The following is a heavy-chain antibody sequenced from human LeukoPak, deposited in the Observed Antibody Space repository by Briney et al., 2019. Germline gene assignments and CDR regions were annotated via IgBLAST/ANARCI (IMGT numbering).Heavy chain of an antibody. V-gene: IGHV6-1*01. CDR3: AREVRNYYDSSGYYSLGY. D-gene: IGHD3-22*01. CDR2: TYYRSKWYN. Sequence: SQTLSLTCAISGDSFSSDSAAWNWIRQSPSRGLEWLGRTYYRSKWYNDYVVSVKSRITINPDTSKNQFSLQLNSVTPEDTAVYYCAREVRNYYDSSGYYSLGYWGQGTLVTVSS. J-gene: IGHJ4*02. CDR1: GDSFSSDSAA.